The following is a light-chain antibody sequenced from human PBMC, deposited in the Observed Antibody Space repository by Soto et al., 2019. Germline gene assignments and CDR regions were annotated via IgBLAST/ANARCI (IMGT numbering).Light chain of an antibody. V-gene: IGKV3-20*01. J-gene: IGKJ1*01. CDR2: RAS. CDR3: QQYGSWT. CDR1: QTVNNNY. Sequence: EIVLTQSPCTLSLSPGERATLSCRASQTVNNNYVAWYQQKPGQAPRLLIFRASNKATGIPDRFSGSGSGTDFTLTISRLEPEDFAVYYCQQYGSWTFGQGTKVDIK.